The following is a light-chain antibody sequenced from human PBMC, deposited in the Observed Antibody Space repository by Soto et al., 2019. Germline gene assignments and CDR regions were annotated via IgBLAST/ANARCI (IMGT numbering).Light chain of an antibody. Sequence: DIQLTQSPSPLSASVGDRVSITCLASQSISTYLNWYQQKPGKAPKVLIYAASNLQSGVPPRFSGSGSGTDFNLTISSLQPEDVATYFCQQSYRTPITFGQGTRLENK. CDR2: AAS. V-gene: IGKV1-39*01. CDR1: QSISTY. J-gene: IGKJ5*01. CDR3: QQSYRTPIT.